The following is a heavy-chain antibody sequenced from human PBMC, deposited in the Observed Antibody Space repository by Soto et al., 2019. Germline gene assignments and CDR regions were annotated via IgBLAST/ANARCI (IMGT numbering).Heavy chain of an antibody. V-gene: IGHV1-69*13. CDR3: ARYRYASGGYHYVRTCSAP. CDR1: VGTFSSYA. CDR2: TIPIFGTA. J-gene: IGHJ5*02. Sequence: SVKVSCKTSVGTFSSYAISCVRQTPGQGLEWMGGTIPIFGTATYAQKFQGRATITADESTSTAYMELSSLRSEDTAVYYCARYRYASGGYHYVRTCSAPRGQGTLAPVSS. D-gene: IGHD3-22*01.